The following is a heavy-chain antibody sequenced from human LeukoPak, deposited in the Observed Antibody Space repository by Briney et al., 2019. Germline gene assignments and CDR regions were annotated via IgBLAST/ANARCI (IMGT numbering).Heavy chain of an antibody. D-gene: IGHD5-18*01. CDR1: GGTFSSYA. CDR3: ARAPDGYSYGFAY. J-gene: IGHJ4*02. CDR2: INTITGNP. Sequence: GASVKVSCKASGGTFSSYAISWVRQAPGQGLEWMGWINTITGNPTYAQGFAGRFVFSLDTSVSTAYLQISSLQAEDTAVYYCARAPDGYSYGFAYWGQGTLVIVSS. V-gene: IGHV7-4-1*02.